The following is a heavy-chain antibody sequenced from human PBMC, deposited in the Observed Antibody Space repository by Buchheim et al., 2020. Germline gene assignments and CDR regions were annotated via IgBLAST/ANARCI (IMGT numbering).Heavy chain of an antibody. V-gene: IGHV1-46*01. CDR2: INPNGGST. CDR3: ARLGYRGYAY. D-gene: IGHD5-12*01. J-gene: IGHJ4*02. Sequence: QVQLVQSGAEVKKPGASVKVSCKASGYTFTSYYMHWVRQAPGQGLEWMGRINPNGGSTSYAQKFQGRVTMTRDTSMSTAYMELSSLRSEDTGMYYCARLGYRGYAYWGQGTL. CDR1: GYTFTSYY.